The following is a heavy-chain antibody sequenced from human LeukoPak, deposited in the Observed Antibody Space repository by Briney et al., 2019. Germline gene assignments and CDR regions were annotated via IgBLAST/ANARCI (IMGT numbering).Heavy chain of an antibody. V-gene: IGHV3-74*01. CDR2: ITSDGSST. J-gene: IGHJ4*02. Sequence: GGSLRLSCATSGFTFSSYWMHWVRQAPGKGLVWVSRITSDGSSTSYADSVKGRFTISRDNAKNTLYLQMNSLRAEDTAIYYCTTDTWYSAGHWGQGTLVTVSS. CDR3: TTDTWYSAGH. CDR1: GFTFSSYW. D-gene: IGHD2-15*01.